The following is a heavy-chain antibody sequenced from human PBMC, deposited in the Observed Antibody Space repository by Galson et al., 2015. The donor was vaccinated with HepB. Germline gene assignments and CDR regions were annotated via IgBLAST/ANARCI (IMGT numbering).Heavy chain of an antibody. V-gene: IGHV3-23*01. J-gene: IGHJ4*02. CDR3: TKDRGRGGDYVNYYDY. CDR1: GFTFSTYT. D-gene: IGHD4-17*01. Sequence: SLRLSCAASGFTFSTYTMSWVRQAPGKGLEWVSASSGSGGTTYYADSVKGRFTISRDNAKNSLYLQMNSLRAEDTALYYCTKDRGRGGDYVNYYDYWGQGTLVTVSS. CDR2: SSGSGGTT.